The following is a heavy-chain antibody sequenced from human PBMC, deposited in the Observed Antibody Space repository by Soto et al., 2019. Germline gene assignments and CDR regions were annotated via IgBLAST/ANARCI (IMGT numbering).Heavy chain of an antibody. CDR1: GFTFSSYW. V-gene: IGHV3-7*01. J-gene: IGHJ4*02. D-gene: IGHD3-22*01. CDR2: IKQDGSEK. Sequence: GGSLRLSCAASGFTFSSYWMSWVRQAPGKGLEWVANIKQDGSEKYYVDTVKGRFTISRDNAKNTLYLQMNSLRAEDMVVYYCARDRYYDSSGYYVFGYWGQGTLVTVSS. CDR3: ARDRYYDSSGYYVFGY.